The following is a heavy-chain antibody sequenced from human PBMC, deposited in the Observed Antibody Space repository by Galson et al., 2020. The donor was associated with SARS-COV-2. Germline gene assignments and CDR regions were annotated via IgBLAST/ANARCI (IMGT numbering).Heavy chain of an antibody. CDR2: IKQDGSEK. J-gene: IGHJ3*02. CDR1: GFTFSSYW. V-gene: IGHV3-7*01. CDR3: ARDGNYYDSSGYLAKRNYAFDI. Sequence: GESLKISCAASGFTFSSYWMSWVRQAPGKGLEWVANIKQDGSEKYYVDSVKGRFTISRDNDKNSLYLQMNILRAEDTAVYYCARDGNYYDSSGYLAKRNYAFDIWGQGTIVTVSS. D-gene: IGHD3-22*01.